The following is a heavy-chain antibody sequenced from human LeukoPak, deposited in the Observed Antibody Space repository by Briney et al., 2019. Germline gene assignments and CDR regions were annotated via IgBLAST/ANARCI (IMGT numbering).Heavy chain of an antibody. CDR2: IYTSGST. CDR3: ARPTIPEIYYYDSSGYNFDY. Sequence: SETLSLTCTVSGGSISSYYWSWIRQPAGKGLEWIGRIYTSGSTNYNPSLKSRVTMSVDTSKNQFSLKLSSVTAADTAVYYCARPTIPEIYYYDSSGYNFDYWGQGTLVTVSS. CDR1: GGSISSYY. D-gene: IGHD3-22*01. J-gene: IGHJ4*02. V-gene: IGHV4-4*07.